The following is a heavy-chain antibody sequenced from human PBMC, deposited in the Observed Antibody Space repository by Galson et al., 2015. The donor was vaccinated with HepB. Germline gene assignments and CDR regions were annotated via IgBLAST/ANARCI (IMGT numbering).Heavy chain of an antibody. D-gene: IGHD2-8*02. CDR1: GFSLRTSAVG. CDR2: IFWRDDQ. Sequence: PALVKPTQTLTLTCTFSGFSLRTSAVGVGWVRQSPGKTLEWLALIFWRDDQRYSPSLRSRLTITKDPSKNQVVLTMTNLDPMDTATYYCARSLGLVGPCFDNWGQGTLVTVSS. J-gene: IGHJ4*02. CDR3: ARSLGLVGPCFDN. V-gene: IGHV2-5*01.